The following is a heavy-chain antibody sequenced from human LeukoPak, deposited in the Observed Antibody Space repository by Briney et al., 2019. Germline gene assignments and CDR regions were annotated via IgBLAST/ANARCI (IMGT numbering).Heavy chain of an antibody. CDR1: GFTFSSYS. CDR2: ISSSSSYI. V-gene: IGHV3-21*03. D-gene: IGHD2-2*02. J-gene: IGHJ4*02. Sequence: KAGGSLRLSCAASGFTFSSYSMTWVRQAPGKGLEWVSSISSSSSYICYADSVKGRFTISRDNAKNSLYLQMNSLKTEDTAVYYCTRDRIVVVPAAIGYFDYWGQGTLVTVSS. CDR3: TRDRIVVVPAAIGYFDY.